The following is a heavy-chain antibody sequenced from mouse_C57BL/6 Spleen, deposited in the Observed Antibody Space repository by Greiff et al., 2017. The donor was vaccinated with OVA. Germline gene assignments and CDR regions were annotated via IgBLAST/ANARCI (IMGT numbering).Heavy chain of an antibody. V-gene: IGHV5-17*01. J-gene: IGHJ4*01. CDR3: ARREYYYGSSPSYYAMDY. D-gene: IGHD1-1*01. CDR2: ISSGSSTI. CDR1: GFTFSDYG. Sequence: EVKLVESGGGLVKPGGSLKLSCAASGFTFSDYGMHWVRQAPEKGLEWVAYISSGSSTIYYADTVKGRFTISRDNAKNTLFLQMTSLRSEDTAMYYCARREYYYGSSPSYYAMDYWGQGTSVTVSS.